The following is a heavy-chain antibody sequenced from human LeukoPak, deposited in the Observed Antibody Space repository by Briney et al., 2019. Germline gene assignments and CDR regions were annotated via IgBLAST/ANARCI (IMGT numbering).Heavy chain of an antibody. CDR2: INPSGGNT. V-gene: IGHV1-46*01. D-gene: IGHD1-26*01. J-gene: IGHJ4*02. CDR1: GYTFTNYW. CDR3: ARDIVGATTETFDY. Sequence: GASVTVSCTASGYTFTNYWVHWVRQAPGQGLEWMGVINPSGGNTNYAQKFQGRVTLTRDTSARTVYMELSSLRSEDTAFYYCARDIVGATTETFDYWGQGTLVTVSS.